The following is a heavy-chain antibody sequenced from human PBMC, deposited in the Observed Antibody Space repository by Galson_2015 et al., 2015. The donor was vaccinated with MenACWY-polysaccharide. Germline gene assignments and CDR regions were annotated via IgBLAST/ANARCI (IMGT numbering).Heavy chain of an antibody. J-gene: IGHJ4*02. CDR1: GFDFSSYA. Sequence: SLRLSCAASGFDFSSYAISWVRQAPGKGLEWVSTMSGRRGYTYYADSVKGRFTIFRDNSKNTLYLQMNNLRPDDTAIYSCATHPKGTDSRWYDYWGQGTLVTVSS. CDR2: MSGRRGYT. D-gene: IGHD3-22*01. V-gene: IGHV3-23*01. CDR3: ATHPKGTDSRWYDY.